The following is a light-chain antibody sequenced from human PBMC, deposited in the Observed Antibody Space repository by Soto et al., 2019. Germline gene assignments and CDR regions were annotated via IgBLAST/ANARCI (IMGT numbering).Light chain of an antibody. Sequence: EIVLTQSPGTLSFSPGDRATLSCRVSQSVSSTSLAWYQHKPGQAPRLLIYAASNRATGIPDRFSGSGSGTDFILTISRLEPEDFALYYCQHYDGSPPWTFGQGTKVDIK. V-gene: IGKV3-20*01. CDR2: AAS. CDR3: QHYDGSPPWT. J-gene: IGKJ1*01. CDR1: QSVSSTS.